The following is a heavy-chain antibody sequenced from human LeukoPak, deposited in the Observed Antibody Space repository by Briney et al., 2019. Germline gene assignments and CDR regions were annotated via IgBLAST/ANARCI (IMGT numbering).Heavy chain of an antibody. D-gene: IGHD3-3*01. CDR1: GFSLTPNGVG. V-gene: IGHV2-5*01. J-gene: IGHJ5*02. CDR3: AHRDKSFGVIKNENWFDP. Sequence: SGPTLVNPTQTLTLTCSFSGFSLTPNGVGVAWLRQPPGKALEWLAVIYWNDHKRYTPSLENRLTITKDTSKNQVVLTITNMDPADTATYFCAHRDKSFGVIKNENWFDPWGPGTPVTVSS. CDR2: IYWNDHK.